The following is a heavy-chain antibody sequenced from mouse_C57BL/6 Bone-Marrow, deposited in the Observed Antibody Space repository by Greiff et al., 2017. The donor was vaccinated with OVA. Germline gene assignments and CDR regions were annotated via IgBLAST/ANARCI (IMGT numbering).Heavy chain of an antibody. CDR3: AREGYYGSSPAWFAY. CDR1: GYTFTDYY. V-gene: IGHV1-76*01. J-gene: IGHJ3*01. CDR2: IYPGSGNT. D-gene: IGHD1-1*01. Sequence: VKLMESGAELVRPGASVKLSCKASGYTFTDYYINWVKQRPGQGLEWIARIYPGSGNTYYNEKFKGKATLTAEKSSSTAYMQLSSLTSEDSAVYFCAREGYYGSSPAWFAYWGRGTLVTVSA.